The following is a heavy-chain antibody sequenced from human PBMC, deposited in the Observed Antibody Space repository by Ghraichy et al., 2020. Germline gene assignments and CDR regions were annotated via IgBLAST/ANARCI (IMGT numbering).Heavy chain of an antibody. CDR1: GYSFTTYA. CDR2: INAGDGNT. CDR3: ARDRGPHYGMDV. J-gene: IGHJ6*01. V-gene: IGHV1-3*01. Sequence: ASVKVSCKASGYSFTTYAMHWVRQAPGQRFEWMGWINAGDGNTKYSQKFQGRVTLTRDTSARTAYMELRSLRSQDSAVYYCARDRGPHYGMDVWGPGTTVIVSS. D-gene: IGHD3-10*01.